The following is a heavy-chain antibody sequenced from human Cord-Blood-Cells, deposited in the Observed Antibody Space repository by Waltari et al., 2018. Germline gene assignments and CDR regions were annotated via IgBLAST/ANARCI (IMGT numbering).Heavy chain of an antibody. V-gene: IGHV4-59*01. CDR2: IYYSGST. CDR1: GGSISSYY. CDR3: ASRMYYYYGMDV. Sequence: QVQLQESGPGLVKPSETLSLTCPVSGGSISSYYWSWIRQPPGKGLEWIGYIYYSGSTNYNPSLTGRVTISVDTSKNQFSLKLSCVTAADTAVYYCASRMYYYYGMDVWGQGTTVTVSS. J-gene: IGHJ6*02.